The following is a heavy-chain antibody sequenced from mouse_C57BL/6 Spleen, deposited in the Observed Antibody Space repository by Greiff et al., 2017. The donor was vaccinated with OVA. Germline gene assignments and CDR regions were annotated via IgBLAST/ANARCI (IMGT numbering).Heavy chain of an antibody. CDR1: GYTFTDYY. J-gene: IGHJ2*01. V-gene: IGHV1-76*01. D-gene: IGHD3-2*02. CDR2: IYPGSGNT. CDR3: ARWTAQALFDY. Sequence: VQLQQSGAELVRPGASVKLSCKASGYTFTDYYINWVKQRPGQGLEWIARIYPGSGNTYYNEKFKGKATLTAEKSSSTAYMQLSSLTSEDSAVYFCARWTAQALFDYWGQGTTRTVSS.